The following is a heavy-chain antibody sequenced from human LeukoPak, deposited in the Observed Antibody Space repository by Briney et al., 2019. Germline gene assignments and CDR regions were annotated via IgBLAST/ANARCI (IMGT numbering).Heavy chain of an antibody. V-gene: IGHV1-2*02. CDR3: ARDFGDDGDYIDY. CDR2: INPNSGGT. Sequence: ASVKVSCKASGYTFTGYYMHWVRQAPGQGLEWMGWINPNSGGTNYAQKFQGRVTMTSDTSISTAYMELSRLTSDDTAVYYGARDFGDDGDYIDYWGQGTLVTVSS. CDR1: GYTFTGYY. J-gene: IGHJ4*02. D-gene: IGHD4-17*01.